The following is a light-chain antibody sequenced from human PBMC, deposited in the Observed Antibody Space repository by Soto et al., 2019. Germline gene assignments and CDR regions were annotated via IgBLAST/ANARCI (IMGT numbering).Light chain of an antibody. V-gene: IGKV3-15*01. CDR3: QQYNNWHPWT. Sequence: ELGLTQSPATLSVSSGERATLSCMASQGVGSTLAWYQQEPGQAPRLPLYYASTRATGIPARFSGDGSGTEFTLTISSLQYEDYAIYYCQQYNNWHPWTFGQGTKVDIK. CDR2: YAS. CDR1: QGVGST. J-gene: IGKJ1*01.